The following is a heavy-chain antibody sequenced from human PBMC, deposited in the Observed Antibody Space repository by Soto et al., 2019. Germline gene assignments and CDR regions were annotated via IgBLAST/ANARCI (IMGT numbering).Heavy chain of an antibody. CDR2: IYYSGST. V-gene: IGHV4-39*01. D-gene: IGHD5-18*01. CDR1: GGSISSSSYY. Sequence: SETLSLTCTVSGGSISSSSYYWGWIRQPPGKGLEWIGSIYYSGSTYYNPSLKSRVTISVDTSKNQFSLKLSSVTAADTAVYYCARGDTANHPYYYYYMDVWGKGTTVTVSS. J-gene: IGHJ6*03. CDR3: ARGDTANHPYYYYYMDV.